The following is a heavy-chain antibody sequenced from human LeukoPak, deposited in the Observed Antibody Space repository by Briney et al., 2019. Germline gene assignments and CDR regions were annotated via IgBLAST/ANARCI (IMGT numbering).Heavy chain of an antibody. J-gene: IGHJ4*02. V-gene: IGHV4-34*01. CDR3: ARGPGITAAGNFDY. D-gene: IGHD6-13*01. CDR2: INHSGST. Sequence: SETLSLTCAVYDGSFSGYYWIWIRQPPGKGLEWIGEINHSGSTNYNPSLKSRVTVSVDTSKNQFSLKLSSVTAADTAVYYCARGPGITAAGNFDYWGQGTLVTVSS. CDR1: DGSFSGYY.